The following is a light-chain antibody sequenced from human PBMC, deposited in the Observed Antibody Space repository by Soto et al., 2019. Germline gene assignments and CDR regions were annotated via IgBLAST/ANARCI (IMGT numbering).Light chain of an antibody. J-gene: IGLJ3*02. Sequence: QSALTQPASVSGSPGQSITISCTGTSGDVGSYNLVSWYQQHPGKAPKLMISEAYKRPSGVSNRFSGSKSGNTASLTISGRQAEDEADYYCCSYAPSSTWVFGGGTKLTVL. CDR1: SGDVGSYNL. V-gene: IGLV2-23*01. CDR3: CSYAPSSTWV. CDR2: EAY.